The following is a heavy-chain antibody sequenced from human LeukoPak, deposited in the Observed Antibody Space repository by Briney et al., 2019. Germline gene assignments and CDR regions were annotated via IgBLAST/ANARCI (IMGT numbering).Heavy chain of an antibody. V-gene: IGHV4-39*07. D-gene: IGHD3-3*01. CDR1: GGSISSSIYY. CDR3: ASPRRYYDFWSGPVGYYMDV. Sequence: PSETLSLTCTVSGGSISSSIYYWGWIRQPPGKGLEWIGSIYHSGSTYYNPSLKGRVTISVDTSKNQFSLKLSSVTAADTAVYYCASPRRYYDFWSGPVGYYMDVWGKGTTVTVSS. J-gene: IGHJ6*03. CDR2: IYHSGST.